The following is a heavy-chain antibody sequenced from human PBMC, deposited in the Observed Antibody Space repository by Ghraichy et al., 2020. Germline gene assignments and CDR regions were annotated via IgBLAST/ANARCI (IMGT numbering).Heavy chain of an antibody. CDR3: ARENLMRGAPNGMDV. V-gene: IGHV3-53*01. J-gene: IGHJ6*02. CDR2: IYSGGST. Sequence: GGSLRLSCAASGFTVSSNYMSWVRQAPGKGLEWVSVIYSGGSTYYADSVKGRFTISRDNSKNTLYLQMNSLRAEDTAVYYCARENLMRGAPNGMDVWGQGTTVTVSS. CDR1: GFTVSSNY. D-gene: IGHD2-8*01.